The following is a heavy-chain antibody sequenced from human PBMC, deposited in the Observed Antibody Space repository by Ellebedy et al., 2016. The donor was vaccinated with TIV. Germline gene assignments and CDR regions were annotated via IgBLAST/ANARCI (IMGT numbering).Heavy chain of an antibody. CDR1: GGSASRYF. J-gene: IGHJ6*03. D-gene: IGHD1-1*01. CDR2: IFTSGSF. V-gene: IGHV4-4*07. CDR3: ARVHCSITTCDYYYMDV. Sequence: SETLSLXXTVSGGSASRYFWSWIRQPAGKGLEWIERIFTSGSFNYNPSLMSRVTMSVVTSKNQISLRLNSVTAADTAVYYCARVHCSITTCDYYYMDVWGKGTTVTVSS.